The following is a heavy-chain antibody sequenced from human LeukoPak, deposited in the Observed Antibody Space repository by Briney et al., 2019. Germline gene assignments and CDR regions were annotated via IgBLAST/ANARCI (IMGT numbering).Heavy chain of an antibody. D-gene: IGHD5-24*01. CDR1: GYSISSGYY. CDR3: ARLQSWFDP. Sequence: SETLSLTCAVSGYSISSGYYWGWIRPPPGKGLEWIGSIYHSGSTYYNPPLKSRVTISVDTSKNQFSLKLSSVTAADTAVYYCARLQSWFDPWGQGTLVTVSS. V-gene: IGHV4-38-2*01. J-gene: IGHJ5*02. CDR2: IYHSGST.